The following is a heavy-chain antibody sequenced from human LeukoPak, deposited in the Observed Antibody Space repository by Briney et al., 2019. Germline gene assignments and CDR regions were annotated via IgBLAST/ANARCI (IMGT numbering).Heavy chain of an antibody. CDR1: GYTFTGYY. CDR2: INPNSGGT. Sequence: ASVKVSCKASGYTFTGYYMHWVRQAPGHGLEWMGWINPNSGGTNYAQKFQGRVTMTRDTSISTAYMELSRLRSDDTAVYYCARARIAVAYFDYWGQGTLVTVSS. CDR3: ARARIAVAYFDY. J-gene: IGHJ4*02. D-gene: IGHD6-19*01. V-gene: IGHV1-2*02.